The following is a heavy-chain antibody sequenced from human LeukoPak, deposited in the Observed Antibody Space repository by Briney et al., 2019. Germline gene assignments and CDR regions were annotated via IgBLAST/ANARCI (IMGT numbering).Heavy chain of an antibody. D-gene: IGHD3-9*01. J-gene: IGHJ4*02. Sequence: GGSLRLSCAASGFTFSSYGMHWVRQAPGKGLEWVAVIWYDGSNKYYADSVKGRFTISRDNSKNTLYLQMNSLRAEDTAVYYCARDGGHYDILPGYFDTGNHFDSWGQGPLVTVSP. CDR3: ARDGGHYDILPGYFDTGNHFDS. CDR2: IWYDGSNK. V-gene: IGHV3-33*01. CDR1: GFTFSSYG.